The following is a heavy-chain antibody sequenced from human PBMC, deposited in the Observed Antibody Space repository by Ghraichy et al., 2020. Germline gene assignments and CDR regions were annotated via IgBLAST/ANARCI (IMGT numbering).Heavy chain of an antibody. Sequence: GESLNISCKDSGYSLTNYWTGWVRQMHGKGLEWIGIIFPGDSDTRYSPSFQGQVTISADKSSRTAYLQWSSLKASDTARYYCATSTLAGSFDYWGQGTLVTVSS. CDR3: ATSTLAGSFDY. D-gene: IGHD2-2*01. V-gene: IGHV5-51*01. CDR2: IFPGDSDT. CDR1: GYSLTNYW. J-gene: IGHJ4*02.